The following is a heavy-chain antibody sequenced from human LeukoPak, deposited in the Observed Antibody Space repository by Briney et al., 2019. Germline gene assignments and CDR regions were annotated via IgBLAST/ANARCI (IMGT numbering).Heavy chain of an antibody. CDR1: GFSFSNYA. V-gene: IGHV3-23*01. CDR2: ISASGAST. D-gene: IGHD4-11*01. CDR3: ARLHTAWYVDY. Sequence: AGGSLRLSCAASGFSFSNYAMSWVRQAPGKGLEWVSGISASGASTYSEDSVKGRFIISRDYSKNMVFLQMNSLRAEDTAVYYCARLHTAWYVDYWGQGILVTVSS. J-gene: IGHJ4*02.